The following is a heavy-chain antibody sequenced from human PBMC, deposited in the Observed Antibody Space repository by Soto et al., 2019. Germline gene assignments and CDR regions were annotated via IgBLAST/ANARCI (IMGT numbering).Heavy chain of an antibody. D-gene: IGHD2-2*01. CDR3: ARREYCSSTSCYSGLFKGYYGMDV. CDR1: GYSFTSYW. J-gene: IGHJ6*02. Sequence: SLKISCKGSGYSFTSYWIGWVRQMLGKGLEWMGIIYPGDSDTRYSPSFQGQVTISADKSISTAYLQWSSLKASDTAMYYCARREYCSSTSCYSGLFKGYYGMDVWGQGTTVTVSS. CDR2: IYPGDSDT. V-gene: IGHV5-51*01.